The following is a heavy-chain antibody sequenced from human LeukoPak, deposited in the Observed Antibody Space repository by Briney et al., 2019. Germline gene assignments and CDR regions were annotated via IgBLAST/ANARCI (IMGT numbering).Heavy chain of an antibody. V-gene: IGHV4-59*08. Sequence: PSETLSLTCTVSGGSISSYYWSWIRQPPGKGLEWIGYIFYSGSTNYNPSLKSRVTISVDTSKNQFSLKLSSVTAADTAVYYCARRILEWLTSSPFDYWGQGTLVTVSS. CDR3: ARRILEWLTSSPFDY. D-gene: IGHD3-3*01. CDR2: IFYSGST. J-gene: IGHJ4*02. CDR1: GGSISSYY.